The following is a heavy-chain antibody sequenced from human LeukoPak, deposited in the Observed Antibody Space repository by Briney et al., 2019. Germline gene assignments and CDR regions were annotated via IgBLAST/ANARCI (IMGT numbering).Heavy chain of an antibody. CDR3: AKEGAYCSSTSCYKDDAFDI. D-gene: IGHD2-2*02. Sequence: ASVKVSCKASGYTFTGYYMHWVRQAPGQGLEWMGWINPNSGGTNYAQKFQGRVTMTRDTSISTAYMELSRLRSDDTAVYYCAKEGAYCSSTSCYKDDAFDIWGQGTMVTVSS. J-gene: IGHJ3*02. V-gene: IGHV1-2*02. CDR1: GYTFTGYY. CDR2: INPNSGGT.